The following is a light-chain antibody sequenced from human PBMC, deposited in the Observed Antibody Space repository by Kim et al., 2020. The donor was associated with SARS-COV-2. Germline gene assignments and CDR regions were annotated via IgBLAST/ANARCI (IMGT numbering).Light chain of an antibody. J-gene: IGKJ2*01. Sequence: EIVMTQSPATLSVSPGERATLSCRASQISSKLAWYQQKPGQAPRLLIYDAYTRFTDIPARFSGSGSGTEFTLTISSLQSEDFAVYYCQQYNTWPYTVGQGTKLEI. CDR3: QQYNTWPYT. CDR2: DAY. V-gene: IGKV3-15*01. CDR1: QISSK.